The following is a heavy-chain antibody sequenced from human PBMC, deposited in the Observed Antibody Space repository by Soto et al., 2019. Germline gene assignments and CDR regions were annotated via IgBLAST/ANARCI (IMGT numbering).Heavy chain of an antibody. CDR3: AREYKSSPTV. D-gene: IGHD1-20*01. V-gene: IGHV4-39*02. Sequence: SETLSLTCTVSGGSISSTTHHWVWVRQPPGKGLEWIASVFYTGTTYYTPSLKCRVIISVDTSKNQFSLRLSSVTAADTAIYYSAREYKSSPTVWGQGTLVIVSS. CDR1: GGSISSTTHH. CDR2: VFYTGTT. J-gene: IGHJ4*02.